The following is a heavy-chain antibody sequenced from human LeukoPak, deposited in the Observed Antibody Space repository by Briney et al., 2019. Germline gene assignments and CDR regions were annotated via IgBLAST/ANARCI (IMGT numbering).Heavy chain of an antibody. V-gene: IGHV1-46*01. CDR2: INPSGGST. J-gene: IGHJ4*02. D-gene: IGHD6-19*01. Sequence: GASVEVSCKASGYTFTSYYMHWVRQAPGQGLEWMGIINPSGGSTSYAQKFQGRVTMTRDMSTSTVYMELSSLRSEDTAVYYCAKAVAGTSGAPGPDYWGQGTLVTVSS. CDR3: AKAVAGTSGAPGPDY. CDR1: GYTFTSYY.